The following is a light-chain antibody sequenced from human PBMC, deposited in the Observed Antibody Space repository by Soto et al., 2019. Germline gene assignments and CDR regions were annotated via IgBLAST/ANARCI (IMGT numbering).Light chain of an antibody. J-gene: IGLJ1*01. CDR2: EVN. CDR3: AAWDDRLNGSV. CDR1: SSDFGNYNL. Sequence: QSALTQPASVSGSPGQSITISCTGTSSDFGNYNLVSWYQQHPGKVPKLILFEVNKRPSGVSGRFSGSKSGNTASLTISGLQAEDEADYYCAAWDDRLNGSVFGTGTKLTVL. V-gene: IGLV2-23*02.